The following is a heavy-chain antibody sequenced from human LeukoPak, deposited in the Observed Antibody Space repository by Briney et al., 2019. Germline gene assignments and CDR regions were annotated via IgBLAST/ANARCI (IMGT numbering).Heavy chain of an antibody. Sequence: SETLSLTCNVSGGSISTSNYYWGWIRQPPGKGLEWIGSFYHSGSYNPSLKSRVTISIDTSKNQFSLKLNSVTAADTAVYYCANYMVATMAAIWGQGTMVTVSS. V-gene: IGHV4-39*07. J-gene: IGHJ3*02. CDR1: GGSISTSNYY. D-gene: IGHD5-12*01. CDR3: ANYMVATMAAI. CDR2: FYHSG.